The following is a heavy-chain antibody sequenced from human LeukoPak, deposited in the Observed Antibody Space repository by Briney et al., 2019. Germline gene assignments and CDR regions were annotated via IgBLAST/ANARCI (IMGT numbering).Heavy chain of an antibody. J-gene: IGHJ6*02. CDR1: GFGFSTSW. CDR3: TSLSNSYGMDV. D-gene: IGHD2/OR15-2a*01. V-gene: IGHV3-7*01. CDR2: TKQDGSEK. Sequence: GGSLRLSCAASGFGFSTSWMSWVRQAPGKGLEWVANTKQDGSEKYYVDSVKGRFTISRVNAKNSVYLQMNSLRDEDTAVYYCTSLSNSYGMDVWGQGTTATVSS.